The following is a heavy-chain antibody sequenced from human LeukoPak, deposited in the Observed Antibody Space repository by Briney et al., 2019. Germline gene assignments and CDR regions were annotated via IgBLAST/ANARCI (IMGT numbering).Heavy chain of an antibody. J-gene: IGHJ4*02. CDR3: AKAPTLSYLDY. CDR1: GVTFSDYA. CDR2: ISGSGGST. Sequence: PGGSLRLSCAASGVTFSDYAMSWVRQAPGKGLEWVSAISGSGGSTYYADSVKGRFTISRDNSKNTLYLQMNSLRADDTAVYYCAKAPTLSYLDYWGQGTLVTVSS. D-gene: IGHD3-16*01. V-gene: IGHV3-23*01.